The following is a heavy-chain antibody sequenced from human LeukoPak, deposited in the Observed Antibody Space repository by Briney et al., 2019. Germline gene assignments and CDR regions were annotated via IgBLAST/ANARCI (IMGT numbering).Heavy chain of an antibody. D-gene: IGHD6-13*01. J-gene: IGHJ4*02. CDR3: AAEVIGAQHWVVAAAGMGGDY. CDR2: IVVGSGNT. Sequence: PGGSLRLSCAASGFTFTSSAVQWVRQARGQRLEWIGWIVVGSGNTNYAQKFQERVTITRDMSTSTAYMELSSLRSEDTAVYYCAAEVIGAQHWVVAAAGMGGDYWGQGTLVTVSS. CDR1: GFTFTSSA. V-gene: IGHV1-58*01.